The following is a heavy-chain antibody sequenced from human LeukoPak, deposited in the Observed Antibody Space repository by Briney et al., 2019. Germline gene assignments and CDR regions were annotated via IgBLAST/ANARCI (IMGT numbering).Heavy chain of an antibody. CDR1: GYTFTSYG. CDR2: ISAYNGNT. J-gene: IGHJ6*02. Sequence: GASVKVSCKASGYTFTSYGISWVRQAPGQGLEWMGWISAYNGNTNYAQKLQGRVTMTTDTSTSTAYMELRSLRSDDTAVYYCARDISGYDFWSGYNTYYYGMAVWGQGTTVTVSS. D-gene: IGHD3-3*01. V-gene: IGHV1-18*01. CDR3: ARDISGYDFWSGYNTYYYGMAV.